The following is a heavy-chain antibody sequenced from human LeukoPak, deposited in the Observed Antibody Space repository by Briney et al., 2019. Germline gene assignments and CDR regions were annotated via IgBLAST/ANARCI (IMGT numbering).Heavy chain of an antibody. J-gene: IGHJ3*01. Sequence: GGSLRLSCAASGFIFSSFGLNWVRQAPGKGLEGVSYISNTGTTVYYADSVRGRFTFSRDNAKNSLYLQINSLRAEDTAVYYCARDLVSGAYTFDVWGQGTLVTVSS. CDR3: ARDLVSGAYTFDV. V-gene: IGHV3-48*03. CDR2: ISNTGTTV. D-gene: IGHD3-16*01. CDR1: GFIFSSFG.